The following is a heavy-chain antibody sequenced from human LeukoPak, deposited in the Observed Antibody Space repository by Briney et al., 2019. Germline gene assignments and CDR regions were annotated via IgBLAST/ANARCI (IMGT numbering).Heavy chain of an antibody. CDR3: ARDSIGGLELLLNYYYYYMDV. Sequence: VSVKVSCKASGYTFTSYGISWVRQAPGQGLEWMGWISAYNGNTNYAQKLQGRVTMTTDTSTSTAYMELRSLRSDDTAVYYCARDSIGGLELLLNYYYYYMDVWGKGTTVTVSS. CDR2: ISAYNGNT. CDR1: GYTFTSYG. V-gene: IGHV1-18*01. J-gene: IGHJ6*03. D-gene: IGHD1-26*01.